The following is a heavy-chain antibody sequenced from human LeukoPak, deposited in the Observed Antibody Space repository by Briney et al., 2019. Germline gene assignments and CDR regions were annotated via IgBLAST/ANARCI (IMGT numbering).Heavy chain of an antibody. CDR2: IYPGDSKT. Sequence: GESLKISCQGSGYNFTTKWIGWVRQMPGKGLEWMGIIYPGDSKTIYSPSFQGQVFISAARSIRTAYLQWRSLKASDTAMYYCARHESVFSMDVWGQGTTVTVSS. CDR1: GYNFTTKW. J-gene: IGHJ6*02. V-gene: IGHV5-51*01. CDR3: ARHESVFSMDV.